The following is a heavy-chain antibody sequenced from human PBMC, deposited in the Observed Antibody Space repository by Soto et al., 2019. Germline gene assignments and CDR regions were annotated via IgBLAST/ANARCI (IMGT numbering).Heavy chain of an antibody. CDR1: DGSIIGRGYY. D-gene: IGHD3-22*01. Sequence: SSETLRLTSPVSDGSIIGRGYYWSWIRQPPGKGLEWIGCIYYSGSTYYNPSLKSRVTISVDTSKNQFSMKLSSVTAADTAVYYCASQYSYDSSGYSFNWFDPWGKGTLVTVSS. V-gene: IGHV4-30-4*01. J-gene: IGHJ5*02. CDR2: IYYSGST. CDR3: ASQYSYDSSGYSFNWFDP.